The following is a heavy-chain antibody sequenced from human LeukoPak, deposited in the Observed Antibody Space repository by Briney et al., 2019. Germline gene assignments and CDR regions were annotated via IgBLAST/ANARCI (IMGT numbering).Heavy chain of an antibody. J-gene: IGHJ5*02. V-gene: IGHV1-2*06. D-gene: IGHD2-2*03. CDR1: GYTFTGYY. CDR3: ARDIGYCSSTSCYIAFDP. CDR2: INPNSGGT. Sequence: ASVKVSCKASGYTFTGYYMHWVRQAPGQGLEWIGRINPNSGGTNYAQKFQGRVTMTRDTSISTAYMELSRLRSDDTAVYYCARDIGYCSSTSCYIAFDPWGQGTLVTVSS.